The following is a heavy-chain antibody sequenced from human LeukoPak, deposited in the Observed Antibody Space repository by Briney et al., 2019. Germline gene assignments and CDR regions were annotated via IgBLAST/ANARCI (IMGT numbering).Heavy chain of an antibody. CDR1: GGSISSYY. CDR2: IYYSGST. CDR3: ARGEYNYGGHNWFDP. Sequence: PSETLSLTCTVSGGSISSYYWSWIRQPPGKGLEWIGYIYYSGSTNYNPSLKRRVTISVDTSKNQFSLKLSSVTAADTAVYYCARGEYNYGGHNWFDPWGQGTLVTVSS. D-gene: IGHD5-18*01. V-gene: IGHV4-59*01. J-gene: IGHJ5*02.